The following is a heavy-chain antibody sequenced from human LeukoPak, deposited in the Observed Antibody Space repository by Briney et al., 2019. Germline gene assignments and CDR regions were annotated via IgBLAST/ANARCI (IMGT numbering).Heavy chain of an antibody. D-gene: IGHD1-26*01. V-gene: IGHV1-2*02. CDR1: GYTFTGYY. CDR2: INPNSGGT. J-gene: IGHJ3*02. Sequence: GASVKVSCKASGYTFTGYYMHWVRQAPGQGLEWIGWINPNSGGTNYAQKFQGRVTMTRDTSISTAYMELSRLRSDDTAVYYCARDKSGSYYGHDAFDIWGQGTMVTVSS. CDR3: ARDKSGSYYGHDAFDI.